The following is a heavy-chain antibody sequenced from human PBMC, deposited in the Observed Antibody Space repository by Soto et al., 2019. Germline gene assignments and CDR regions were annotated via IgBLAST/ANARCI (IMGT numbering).Heavy chain of an antibody. V-gene: IGHV3-23*01. Sequence: GGSLRLSCAASGFAFATYAMGWVRQAPGKGLEWVSAISGSGVDTYYADSVKGRFAISRDNSKNTLYLQMNSLRADDTALYYCAKYFYASGTYYTLGAYWGQGTLVTVSS. D-gene: IGHD3-10*01. J-gene: IGHJ4*02. CDR1: GFAFATYA. CDR2: ISGSGVDT. CDR3: AKYFYASGTYYTLGAY.